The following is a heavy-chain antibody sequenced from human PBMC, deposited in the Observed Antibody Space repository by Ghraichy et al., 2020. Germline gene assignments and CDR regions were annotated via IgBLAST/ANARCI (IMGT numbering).Heavy chain of an antibody. Sequence: GGSLRLSCAASGFTFSSYGMHWVRQAPGKGLEWVAFIRYDGSNKYYADSVKGRFTISRDNSKNTLYLQMNSLRAEDTAVYYCARLVRGVIGCVDYWGQGTLVTVSS. J-gene: IGHJ4*02. CDR1: GFTFSSYG. CDR3: ARLVRGVIGCVDY. V-gene: IGHV3-30*02. CDR2: IRYDGSNK. D-gene: IGHD3-10*01.